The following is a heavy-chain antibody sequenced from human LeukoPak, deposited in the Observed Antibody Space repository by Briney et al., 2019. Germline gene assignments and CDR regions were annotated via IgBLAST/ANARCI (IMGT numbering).Heavy chain of an antibody. V-gene: IGHV1-69*05. D-gene: IGHD5-18*01. CDR1: GGTFSSYA. Sequence: SVKVSCKASGGTFSSYAITWVRQAPGQGLEWMGRIIPIFGTANYAQKFQGRVTITTDESTSTAYMELSSLRSEDTAVYYCASQGYSYGFDYWGQGTLVTVSS. J-gene: IGHJ4*02. CDR3: ASQGYSYGFDY. CDR2: IIPIFGTA.